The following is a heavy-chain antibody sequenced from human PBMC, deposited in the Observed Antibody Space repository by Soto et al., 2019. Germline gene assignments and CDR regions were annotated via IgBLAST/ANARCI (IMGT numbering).Heavy chain of an antibody. CDR2: IYYDGTNK. V-gene: IGHV3-33*08. CDR3: ARAPNQWLAGDWFDP. J-gene: IGHJ5*02. CDR1: GFTFSNFG. D-gene: IGHD6-19*01. Sequence: GGSLRLSCAASGFTFSNFGMHWVRQAPGKGLEWVALIYYDGTNKYYADSVKGRFTISRDNSKNTLYLQMNSLRAEDTAVYYCARAPNQWLAGDWFDPWGQGTLVTVSS.